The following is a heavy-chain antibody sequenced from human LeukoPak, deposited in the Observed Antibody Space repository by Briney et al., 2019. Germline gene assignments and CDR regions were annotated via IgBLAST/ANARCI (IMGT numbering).Heavy chain of an antibody. J-gene: IGHJ6*04. CDR1: GYSFTSYW. CDR3: ARLSAVAVVAATPRYYYGMDV. Sequence: GESLRISCKGSGYSFTSYWISWVRQMPGKGLGWMGRIDPSDSYTNYSPSFQGHVTISADKSISTAYLQWSSLKASDTAMYYCARLSAVAVVAATPRYYYGMDVWGKGTTVTVSS. V-gene: IGHV5-10-1*01. D-gene: IGHD2-15*01. CDR2: IDPSDSYT.